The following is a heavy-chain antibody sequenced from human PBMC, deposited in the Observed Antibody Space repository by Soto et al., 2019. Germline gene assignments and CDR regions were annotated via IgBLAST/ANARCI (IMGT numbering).Heavy chain of an antibody. J-gene: IGHJ4*02. Sequence: GGSLRLSCAASGFTFSSYGMHWVRQAPGKGLEWVAVISYDGSNKYYADSVKGRFTISRDNSKNTLYLQMNSLRAEDTAVYYCAKDLDFGLPYYYDSSGYPLAFDYWGQGTLVTVSS. V-gene: IGHV3-30*18. CDR2: ISYDGSNK. CDR1: GFTFSSYG. D-gene: IGHD3-22*01. CDR3: AKDLDFGLPYYYDSSGYPLAFDY.